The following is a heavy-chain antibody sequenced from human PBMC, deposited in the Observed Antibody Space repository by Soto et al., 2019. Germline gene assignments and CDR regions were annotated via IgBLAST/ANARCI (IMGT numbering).Heavy chain of an antibody. J-gene: IGHJ4*02. Sequence: LETKCLTWSVADGSMGGYDGTWIRQSPGKGLEWIGCVHFTGSTDYNPSLKSRVTISLDTSKNQFSLKLSSVTAADTAVYYCARRYGDCFDYWGQGTLVTVSS. CDR2: VHFTGST. CDR3: ARRYGDCFDY. D-gene: IGHD4-17*01. CDR1: DGSMGGYD. V-gene: IGHV4-59*08.